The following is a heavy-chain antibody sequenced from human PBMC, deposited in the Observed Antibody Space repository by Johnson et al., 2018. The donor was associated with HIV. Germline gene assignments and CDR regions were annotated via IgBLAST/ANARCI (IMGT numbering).Heavy chain of an antibody. J-gene: IGHJ3*02. CDR2: IYSGGST. CDR3: ARAPRPDAFDI. CDR1: GFTVSSNY. V-gene: IGHV3-66*01. Sequence: MLLVESGGGLVQPGGSLRLSCAASGFTVSSNYMSWVSQAPGKGLEWVSVIYSGGSTYYADSVKGRFTISRDNSKNTLYLQMNSLRAEDTAVYYCARAPRPDAFDIWGQGTMVTVSS.